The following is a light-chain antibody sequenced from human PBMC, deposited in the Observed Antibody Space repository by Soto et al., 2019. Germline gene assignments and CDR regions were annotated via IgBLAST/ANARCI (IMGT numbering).Light chain of an antibody. CDR1: QSISTY. CDR2: KAS. V-gene: IGKV1-5*03. CDR3: QQYNSYSKEVT. J-gene: IGKJ1*01. Sequence: DIQMTQSPSSLSASVGDRVTITCRASQSISTYLIWYQQKPGKAPKLLIYKASSLESGVPSRFSGSGSGTEFTLTISSLQPDDFATYYCQQYNSYSKEVTFGQGTKV.